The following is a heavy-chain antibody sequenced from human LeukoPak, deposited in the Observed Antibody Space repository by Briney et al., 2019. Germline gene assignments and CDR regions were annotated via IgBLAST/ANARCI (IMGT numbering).Heavy chain of an antibody. CDR3: GNFDF. CDR2: IYSNGGT. J-gene: IGHJ3*01. Sequence: PLETLSLTCTVSGGSIRSSRYYWGWIRQPPGKGLEWIGSIYSNGGTYYNPSLRSRVTMSVDTSKNQFSLKLTSVTAAETAVYYCGNFDFWGQGTMVIVSS. V-gene: IGHV4-39*01. CDR1: GGSIRSSRYY.